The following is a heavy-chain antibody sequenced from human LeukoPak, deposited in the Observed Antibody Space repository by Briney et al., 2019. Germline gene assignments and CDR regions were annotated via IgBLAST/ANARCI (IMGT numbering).Heavy chain of an antibody. V-gene: IGHV3-23*01. D-gene: IGHD6-19*01. Sequence: PGGSLRLSCAASGFTFSGYAMSWVRQAPGKGLEWVSAISGSGGSTYYADSVKSRFTISRDNSKNTLYLQMNSLRAEDTAVYYCAKLAQWLVRGWFDPWGQGTLVTVSS. CDR1: GFTFSGYA. CDR3: AKLAQWLVRGWFDP. CDR2: ISGSGGST. J-gene: IGHJ5*02.